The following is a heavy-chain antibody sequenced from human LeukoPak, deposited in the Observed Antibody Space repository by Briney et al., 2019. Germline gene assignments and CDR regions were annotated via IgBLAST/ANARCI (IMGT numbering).Heavy chain of an antibody. Sequence: GGSLRLSCAASGFTFSSYAMSWVRQAPGKGLEWVSAISGSGGSTYYADSVKGRSTISRDNSKNTLYLQMNSLRAEDTAVYYCAKDEEAYDYVWGSDYYFDYWGQGTLVTVSS. CDR1: GFTFSSYA. CDR2: ISGSGGST. D-gene: IGHD3-16*01. V-gene: IGHV3-23*01. J-gene: IGHJ4*02. CDR3: AKDEEAYDYVWGSDYYFDY.